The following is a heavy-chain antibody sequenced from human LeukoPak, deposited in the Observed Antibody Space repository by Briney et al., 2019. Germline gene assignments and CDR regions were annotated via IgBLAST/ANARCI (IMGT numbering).Heavy chain of an antibody. CDR3: ARGPTEGAGATVRGYYYYYMDV. CDR2: IYTSGST. V-gene: IGHV4-61*02. J-gene: IGHJ6*03. CDR1: GGSVGSGTYY. Sequence: SETLSLTCTVSGGSVGSGTYYWSWIRQPAGKGLEWIGRIYTSGSTNYNPSLKSRVTMSVDTSKNQFSLKLSSVTAADTAVYYCARGPTEGAGATVRGYYYYYMDVWGKGTTVTVSS. D-gene: IGHD4-11*01.